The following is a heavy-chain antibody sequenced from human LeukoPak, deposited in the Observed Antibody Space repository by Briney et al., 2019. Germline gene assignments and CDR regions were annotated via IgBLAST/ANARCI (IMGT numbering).Heavy chain of an antibody. CDR1: GFSFFSYN. V-gene: IGHV3-21*01. CDR2: ISSSSDYI. CDR3: AMDAVSAGYDAYDTAAYC. Sequence: PGGSLRLSCVASGFSFFSYNMNWVRQAPGKGLEWVSCISSSSDYIYYADSVKGRVTISRDNARNSLYLQMNSLRAKDTAVYYCAMDAVSAGYDAYDTAAYCWGQGTLVTVSS. D-gene: IGHD2-15*01. J-gene: IGHJ4*02.